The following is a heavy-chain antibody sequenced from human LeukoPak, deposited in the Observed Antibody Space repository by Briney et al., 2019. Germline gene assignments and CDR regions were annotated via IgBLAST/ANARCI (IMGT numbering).Heavy chain of an antibody. J-gene: IGHJ4*02. Sequence: SVKVSCKASGGTFSSYAISRVRQAPGQGLEWMGGIIPIFGTTNYAQKFQGRVTITADESTSTAYMELSSLRSEDTAVYYCARAVTMVKTGFDYWGQGTLVTVSS. CDR1: GGTFSSYA. CDR2: IIPIFGTT. D-gene: IGHD3-10*01. V-gene: IGHV1-69*13. CDR3: ARAVTMVKTGFDY.